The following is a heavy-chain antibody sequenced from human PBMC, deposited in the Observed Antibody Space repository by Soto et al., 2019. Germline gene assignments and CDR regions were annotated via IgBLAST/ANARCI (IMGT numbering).Heavy chain of an antibody. Sequence: SVKVSCKASGGTLSRFIRYPINWVRQAPGQGLELMGGIVPNIGTVNYAQKFQGRLTITADKSTGTAYMELSNLRSEDTALYYCARRDTSGFLRYFDNWGQ. CDR2: IVPNIGTV. CDR1: GGTLSRFIRYP. D-gene: IGHD3-3*01. J-gene: IGHJ4*02. V-gene: IGHV1-69*06. CDR3: ARRDTSGFLRYFDN.